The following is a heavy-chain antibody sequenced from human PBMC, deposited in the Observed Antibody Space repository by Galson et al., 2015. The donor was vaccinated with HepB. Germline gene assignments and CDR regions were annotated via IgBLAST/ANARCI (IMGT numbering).Heavy chain of an antibody. J-gene: IGHJ4*02. Sequence: SVKVSCKASGYTFTTYAMNWVRQAPGQGLEWMGWINTNTGSPTYAQGFTGRFVFSLDTSVSTAYLQISSLKAEDTAVYYCARGAYSGYEGGFDYWGQGTLVTVSS. CDR2: INTNTGSP. V-gene: IGHV7-4-1*02. D-gene: IGHD5-12*01. CDR1: GYTFTTYA. CDR3: ARGAYSGYEGGFDY.